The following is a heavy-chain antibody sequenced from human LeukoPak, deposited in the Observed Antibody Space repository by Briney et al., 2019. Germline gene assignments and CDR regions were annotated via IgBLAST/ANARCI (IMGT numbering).Heavy chain of an antibody. CDR3: AREDDSSGYQGNFDY. V-gene: IGHV4-34*01. CDR1: GGSISSYY. J-gene: IGHJ4*02. D-gene: IGHD3-22*01. CDR2: INHSGST. Sequence: PSETLSLTCTVSGGSISSYYWSWIRQPPGKGLEWIGEINHSGSTNYNPSLKSRVTISVDTSKNQFSLKLSSVTAADTAVYYCAREDDSSGYQGNFDYWGQGTLVTVSS.